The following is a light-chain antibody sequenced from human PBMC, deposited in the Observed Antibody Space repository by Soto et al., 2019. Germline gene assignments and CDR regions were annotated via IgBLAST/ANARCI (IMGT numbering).Light chain of an antibody. Sequence: EIVITQSPSTLSVSPGEGATLSCRASQGIGNTLAWYQQKPGQTPRLLIFGACIRATGVPARFSGRGSGTDFTLPTNSLQSEDFATSYCQQRYSTFPLTFGGGTKVDIK. CDR3: QQRYSTFPLT. V-gene: IGKV3-15*01. CDR2: GAC. CDR1: QGIGNT. J-gene: IGKJ4*01.